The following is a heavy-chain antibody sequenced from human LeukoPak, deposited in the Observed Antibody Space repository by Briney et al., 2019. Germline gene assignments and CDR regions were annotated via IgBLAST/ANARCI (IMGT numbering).Heavy chain of an antibody. CDR3: ARGQVKRGYSYGYGEFDY. CDR2: INHSGST. D-gene: IGHD5-18*01. Sequence: SETLSLTCAVYGGSFSANYWSWIRQPPGKGLEWIGEINHSGSTNYNPSLKSRVTISVDTSKNQFSLKLSSVTAADTAVYYCARGQVKRGYSYGYGEFDYWGQGTLVTVSS. CDR1: GGSFSANY. J-gene: IGHJ4*02. V-gene: IGHV4-34*01.